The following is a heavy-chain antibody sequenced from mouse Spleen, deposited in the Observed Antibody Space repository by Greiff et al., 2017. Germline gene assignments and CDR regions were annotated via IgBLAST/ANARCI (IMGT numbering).Heavy chain of an antibody. D-gene: IGHD2-1*01. J-gene: IGHJ2*01. Sequence: EVMLVESGGGLVQPGGSLKLSCATSGFTFSDYYMYWVRQTPEKRLEWVAYISNGGGSTYYPDTVKGRFTISRDNAKNTLYLQMSRLKSEDTAMYYCARHDGNHVGFDYWGQGTTLTVSS. CDR1: GFTFSDYY. CDR3: ARHDGNHVGFDY. V-gene: IGHV5-12*02. CDR2: ISNGGGST.